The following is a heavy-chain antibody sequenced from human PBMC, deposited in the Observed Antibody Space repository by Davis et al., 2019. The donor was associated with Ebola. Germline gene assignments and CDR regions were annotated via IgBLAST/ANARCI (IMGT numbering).Heavy chain of an antibody. CDR3: AKFEGAVVIGPFDF. D-gene: IGHD3-22*01. CDR2: TSNSGGST. CDR1: GFTFSGSA. Sequence: GGSLRLSCAASGFTFSGSAMPWARQAPGKGLQWVSITSNSGGSTHYADSVKGRVTISRDNSKNMLYLQMNGLRAEDTAVYYWAKFEGAVVIGPFDFWGQGTLVTVSS. V-gene: IGHV3-23*01. J-gene: IGHJ4*02.